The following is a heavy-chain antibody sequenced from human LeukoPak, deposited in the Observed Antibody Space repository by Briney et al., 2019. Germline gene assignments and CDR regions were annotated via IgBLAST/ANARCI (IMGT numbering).Heavy chain of an antibody. Sequence: ASVKVSCRASGGTFSSYAISWVRQAPGQGREWMGGIIPILGTANYAQKFQGRVTITTDESTSTAYMELSSLRSEDTAVYYCARDRLGDIVVVPAAYQGLWFDPWGQGTLVTVSS. J-gene: IGHJ5*02. CDR1: GGTFSSYA. CDR2: IIPILGTA. D-gene: IGHD2-2*01. V-gene: IGHV1-69*05. CDR3: ARDRLGDIVVVPAAYQGLWFDP.